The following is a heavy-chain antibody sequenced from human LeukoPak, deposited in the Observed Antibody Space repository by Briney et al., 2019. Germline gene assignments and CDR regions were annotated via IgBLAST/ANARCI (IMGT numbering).Heavy chain of an antibody. Sequence: SETLSLTCTVSGGSISSYYWSWVRQPPGKGLEGIGEIYHSGSTNYNPSLMSRVTILVDKSKNQFSLKLSSLTAADTAVYYCARLSLKVLEWSPTKGKDTYYFDSWGQGTLVTVSS. CDR3: ARLSLKVLEWSPTKGKDTYYFDS. CDR2: IYHSGST. CDR1: GGSISSYY. V-gene: IGHV4-59*12. J-gene: IGHJ4*02. D-gene: IGHD3-3*01.